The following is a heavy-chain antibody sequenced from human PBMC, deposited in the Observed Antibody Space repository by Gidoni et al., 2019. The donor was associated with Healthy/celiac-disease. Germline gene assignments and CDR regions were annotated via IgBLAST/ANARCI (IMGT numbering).Heavy chain of an antibody. V-gene: IGHV4-39*01. J-gene: IGHJ4*02. D-gene: IGHD3-22*01. CDR3: ARRGYYYDSSGTDHFDY. Sequence: QLQLQESGPGLVKPSETLSRTCTVSGGPISSSRYYWGWVRQPPGKGLEWIGSIYYSGSTYYPPSLKSRVTISVDTSKNQFSLKLSSVTAADTAVYYCARRGYYYDSSGTDHFDYWGQGTLVTVSS. CDR1: GGPISSSRYY. CDR2: IYYSGST.